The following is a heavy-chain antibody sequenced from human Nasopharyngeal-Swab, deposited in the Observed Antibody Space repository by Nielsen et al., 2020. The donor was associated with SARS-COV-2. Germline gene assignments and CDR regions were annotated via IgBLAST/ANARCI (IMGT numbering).Heavy chain of an antibody. CDR1: RYTFTSYD. CDR2: MNPNSGNT. Sequence: ASVQVPCKASRYTFTSYDINGVRQATGQGLEWMGWMNPNSGNTGYAHNFQGRVTMTRDTSISTAYMELSRLSSEDTAVYYCARPGEIYYYGSGSPNYFDYWGQGTLINVSS. D-gene: IGHD3-10*01. V-gene: IGHV1-8*01. J-gene: IGHJ4*02. CDR3: ARPGEIYYYGSGSPNYFDY.